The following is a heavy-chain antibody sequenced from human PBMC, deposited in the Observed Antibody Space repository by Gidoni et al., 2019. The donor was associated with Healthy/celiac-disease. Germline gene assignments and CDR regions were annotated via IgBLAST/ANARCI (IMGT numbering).Heavy chain of an antibody. D-gene: IGHD5-12*01. CDR1: GFTFSSYS. J-gene: IGHJ4*02. CDR3: ARVRGGGYSGYDLGDY. CDR2: ISSSSRTI. V-gene: IGHV3-48*01. Sequence: EVQLVESGRGLVQSGGSLRLSCAASGFTFSSYSMNWVRTAPGKGLEWVSYISSSSRTIYYADSVKGRFTISRDNAKNSLYLQMNSLRAEDTAVYYGARVRGGGYSGYDLGDYWGQGTLVTVSS.